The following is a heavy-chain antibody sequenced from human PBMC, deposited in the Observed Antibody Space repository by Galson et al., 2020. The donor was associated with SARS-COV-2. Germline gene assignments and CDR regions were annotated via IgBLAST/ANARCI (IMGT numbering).Heavy chain of an antibody. CDR2: VWYDGTNK. CDR3: ARGLCAENHYGGCGIWCYVDY. J-gene: IGHJ4*03. V-gene: IGHV3-33*01. D-gene: IGHD2-15*01. CDR1: GFTFTNYG. Sequence: TGGSLRLSCAASGFTFTNYGILWVRQVPGKGLEWVAVVWYDGTNKYYADPVKGRFTISKDNSKNTVYMQMNSLTDEDTGIYYCARGLCAENHYGGCGIWCYVDYWGQGTLVTGSS.